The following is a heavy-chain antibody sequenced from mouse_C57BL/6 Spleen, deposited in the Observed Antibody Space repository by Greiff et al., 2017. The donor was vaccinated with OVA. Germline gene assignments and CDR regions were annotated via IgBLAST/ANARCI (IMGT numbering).Heavy chain of an antibody. D-gene: IGHD2-4*01. Sequence: QVQLKQPGAELVKPGASVKLSCKASGYTFTSYWMHWVKQRPGRGLEWIGRIDPNSGGTKYNEKFKSKATLTVDKPSSTAYMQLSSLTSEDSAVYYCARRGYYDYDGVFDYWGQGTTLTVSS. V-gene: IGHV1-72*01. CDR3: ARRGYYDYDGVFDY. J-gene: IGHJ2*01. CDR2: IDPNSGGT. CDR1: GYTFTSYW.